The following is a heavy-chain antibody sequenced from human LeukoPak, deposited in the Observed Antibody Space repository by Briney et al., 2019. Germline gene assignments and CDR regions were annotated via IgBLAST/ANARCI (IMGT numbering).Heavy chain of an antibody. V-gene: IGHV1-46*01. CDR2: ISPSGGST. J-gene: IGHJ4*02. D-gene: IGHD3-16*01. Sequence: ASVKVSCKAFGYTFTGYWMHWVRQAPGQGPEWMGVISPSGGSTIYAQKLKGRVTLTRDMSTSTDYLELSSLRSEDTAVYYCARVGGDYVWGSWFDYWGQGTLVTVSS. CDR3: ARVGGDYVWGSWFDY. CDR1: GYTFTGYW.